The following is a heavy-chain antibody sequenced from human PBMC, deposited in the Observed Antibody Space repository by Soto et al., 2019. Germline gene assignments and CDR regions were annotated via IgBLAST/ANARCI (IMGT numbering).Heavy chain of an antibody. Sequence: SETLSLTCTVSGGSISSSSYYWGWIRQPPGKGLEYIGNIYYSGSTYYNPSLKSRVTISVDTSKNQFSLKLSSVTAADTAVYYCARLIRGDYYIDYWGQGTLVTVSS. J-gene: IGHJ4*02. CDR3: ARLIRGDYYIDY. CDR2: IYYSGST. D-gene: IGHD2-21*02. V-gene: IGHV4-39*01. CDR1: GGSISSSSYY.